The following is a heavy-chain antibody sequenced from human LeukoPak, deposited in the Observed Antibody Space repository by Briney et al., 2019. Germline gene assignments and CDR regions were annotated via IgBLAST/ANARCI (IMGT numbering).Heavy chain of an antibody. CDR3: AREPIAVADPDAFDI. D-gene: IGHD6-19*01. J-gene: IGHJ3*02. CDR1: GFTFSSYW. V-gene: IGHV3-74*01. CDR2: INSDGRSI. Sequence: AGGSLRLSCAASGFTFSSYWMHWVRQAPGKGLGWVSRINSDGRSISYADSVKGRFTISRDNAKNTLYLQMNSLGAEDTAVYYCAREPIAVADPDAFDIWGQGTMVTVSS.